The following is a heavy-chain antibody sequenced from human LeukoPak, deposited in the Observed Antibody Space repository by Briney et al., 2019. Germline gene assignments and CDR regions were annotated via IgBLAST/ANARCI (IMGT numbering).Heavy chain of an antibody. J-gene: IGHJ4*02. CDR1: GFTLSSYW. CDR3: ARDYLPNSGGDCYFSQ. Sequence: GGSLRLSCAASGFTLSSYWMSWVHQAPGKGLEWVANIKQDGSEKYYVDSVKGRFTISRDNAKNSLYLQMNSLRAEDTAVYYCARDYLPNSGGDCYFSQWGQGTLVTVSS. D-gene: IGHD2-21*02. V-gene: IGHV3-7*01. CDR2: IKQDGSEK.